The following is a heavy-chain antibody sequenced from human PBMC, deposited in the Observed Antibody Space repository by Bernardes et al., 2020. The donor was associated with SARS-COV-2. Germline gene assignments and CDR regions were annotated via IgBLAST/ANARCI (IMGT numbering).Heavy chain of an antibody. Sequence: ASVKVSCKASGYTFTSYDINWVRQATGQGLEWMGWMNPNSGNTGYAQKFQGRVTMTRNTSISTAYMELSSLRSEDTAVYYCARDLNSGYDPSQPDYYYYYGMDVWGQGTTVTVSS. D-gene: IGHD5-12*01. V-gene: IGHV1-8*01. CDR1: GYTFTSYD. J-gene: IGHJ6*02. CDR3: ARDLNSGYDPSQPDYYYYYGMDV. CDR2: MNPNSGNT.